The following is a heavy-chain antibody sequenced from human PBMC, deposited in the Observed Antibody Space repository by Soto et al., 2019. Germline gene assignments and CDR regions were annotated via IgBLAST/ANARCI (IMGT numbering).Heavy chain of an antibody. Sequence: GGSLRLSCAASGFTSSSYSMNWVRQAPGKGLEWVSSISSSSSYIYYADSVKGRFTISRDNAKNSLYLQMNSLRAEDTAVYYCARDRKITMVRGVIIPYYYGMDVWGQGTTVTVSS. V-gene: IGHV3-21*01. D-gene: IGHD3-10*01. CDR1: GFTSSSYS. CDR3: ARDRKITMVRGVIIPYYYGMDV. CDR2: ISSSSSYI. J-gene: IGHJ6*02.